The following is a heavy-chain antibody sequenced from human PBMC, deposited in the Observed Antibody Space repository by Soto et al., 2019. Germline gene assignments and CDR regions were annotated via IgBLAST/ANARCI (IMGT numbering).Heavy chain of an antibody. CDR3: ASDSGGYGTFDY. V-gene: IGHV6-1*01. D-gene: IGHD5-12*01. J-gene: IGHJ4*02. CDR1: GDTVSSTSAA. CDR2: TYYRSKWYN. Sequence: SQTLSLTCVISGDTVSSTSAAWTWIRQSPSRGLEWVGRTYYRSKWYNDYAVSVKGRIIINSDTSKNQFSLQLNSVTPDDTAVYYCASDSGGYGTFDYWGQGTLDTVSS.